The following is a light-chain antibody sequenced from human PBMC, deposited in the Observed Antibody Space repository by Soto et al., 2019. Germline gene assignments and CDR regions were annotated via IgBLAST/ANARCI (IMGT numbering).Light chain of an antibody. V-gene: IGKV3-20*01. CDR2: GAS. J-gene: IGKJ1*01. CDR1: QSVSSSY. CDR3: QQYGSSPVT. Sequence: EIVLTQSPGSLSLSPGEGATLSCRASQSVSSSYLAWYQQKPGQAPRLLIYGASSRATGIPDRFSGSGSGTDFTLTISRLETEDFVVYYCQQYGSSPVTFGQGTKVDIK.